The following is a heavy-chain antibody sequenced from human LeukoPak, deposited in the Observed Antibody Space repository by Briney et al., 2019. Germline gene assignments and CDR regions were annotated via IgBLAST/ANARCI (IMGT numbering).Heavy chain of an antibody. CDR3: ARDPYGDYAPFDY. CDR1: GFTFSISW. D-gene: IGHD4-17*01. V-gene: IGHV3-7*01. J-gene: IGHJ4*02. Sequence: GGSLRLSCVASGFTFSISWVTWVRQAPGKGLEWVANIDKHGNGKYYVDSVKGRFTISRDNAKNSLYLQMNSLRAEDTAVYYCARDPYGDYAPFDYWGQGTLVTVSS. CDR2: IDKHGNGK.